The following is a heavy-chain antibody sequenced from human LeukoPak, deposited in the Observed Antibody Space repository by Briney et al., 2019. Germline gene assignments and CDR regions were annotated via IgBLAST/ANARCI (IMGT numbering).Heavy chain of an antibody. J-gene: IGHJ6*02. CDR1: GFTFRNYG. CDR2: VTYDGSKA. Sequence: GGSLRLSCAASGFTFRNYGMHWVRQVRGKGLEWLGVVTYDGSKAFYADSVKGRLTISRDNPKNTLYLQMNTLRVEDRAVYFCAKDQRTMTRRMDVWGQGTAVIVSS. D-gene: IGHD2-2*01. V-gene: IGHV3-30*18. CDR3: AKDQRTMTRRMDV.